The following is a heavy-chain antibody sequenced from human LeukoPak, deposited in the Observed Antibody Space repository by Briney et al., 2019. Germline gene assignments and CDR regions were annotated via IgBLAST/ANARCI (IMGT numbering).Heavy chain of an antibody. D-gene: IGHD5-24*01. V-gene: IGHV4-34*01. J-gene: IGHJ4*02. Sequence: SETLSLTCAVYGGSFSGYYWSWIRQPPGKGLEWIGEINHSGSTNYNPSLKSRVTISVDTSKNQFSLKLSSVTAADTAVYYCARVNYWPALSLDYWGQGTLVTVSS. CDR3: ARVNYWPALSLDY. CDR1: GGSFSGYY. CDR2: INHSGST.